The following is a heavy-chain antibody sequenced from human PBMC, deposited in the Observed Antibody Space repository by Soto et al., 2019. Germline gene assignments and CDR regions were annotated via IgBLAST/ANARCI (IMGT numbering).Heavy chain of an antibody. Sequence: PGGSLRLSCAASGFTFSTYAMAWVRQAPGKGLEWVSTISGRGGTTYYADSVKGRFTIFRDNSKNALYLQMNSLRAEDTAIFYYAKDQCTGGTCYFTFNSWGPETLVTVSS. CDR3: AKDQCTGGTCYFTFNS. D-gene: IGHD2-15*01. V-gene: IGHV3-23*01. CDR2: ISGRGGTT. CDR1: GFTFSTYA. J-gene: IGHJ5*02.